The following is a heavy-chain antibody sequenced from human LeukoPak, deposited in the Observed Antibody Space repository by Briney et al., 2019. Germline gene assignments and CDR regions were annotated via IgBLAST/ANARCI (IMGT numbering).Heavy chain of an antibody. V-gene: IGHV3-48*01. D-gene: IGHD3-16*01. J-gene: IGHJ4*02. CDR3: ARSMITFGGGIDS. CDR1: GFIFEDYG. Sequence: PGGSLRLSCAPSGFIFEDYGMHWVRQAPGKGPEWVSYISSSGVTIYYGDSVKGRFTVSRDNARDSLYLQMNSLRVEDTAVYYCARSMITFGGGIDSWGQGTQVTVSS. CDR2: ISSSGVTI.